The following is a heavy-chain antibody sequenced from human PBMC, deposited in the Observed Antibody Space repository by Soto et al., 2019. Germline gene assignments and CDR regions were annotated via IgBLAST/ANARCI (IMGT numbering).Heavy chain of an antibody. CDR1: GGSISSGGYY. J-gene: IGHJ4*02. CDR3: ARSSSPSGYSSGWYSPSGY. Sequence: SETLSLTCTVSGGSISSGGYYWSWIRQHPGKGLEWIGYIYYSGSTYYNPSLKSRVTISVDTSKNQFSLKLSSVTAADTAGYYCARSSSPSGYSSGWYSPSGYWGQGTLVT. CDR2: IYYSGST. V-gene: IGHV4-31*03. D-gene: IGHD6-19*01.